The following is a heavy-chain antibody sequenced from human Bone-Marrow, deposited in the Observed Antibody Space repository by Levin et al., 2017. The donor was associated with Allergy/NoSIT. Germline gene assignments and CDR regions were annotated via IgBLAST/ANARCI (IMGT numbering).Heavy chain of an antibody. Sequence: ESLKISCSASGFAFDTYAMTWVRQGPGKGLEWVAGISGSGITTTYAGSMEGRFTISRDNSNNTLFLQMDSLGAGDTAVYYCVRSGLYYDIFSGYYYWGEGTLVSVAT. V-gene: IGHV3-23*01. D-gene: IGHD3-9*01. CDR1: GFAFDTYA. CDR3: VRSGLYYDIFSGYYY. CDR2: ISGSGITT. J-gene: IGHJ4*02.